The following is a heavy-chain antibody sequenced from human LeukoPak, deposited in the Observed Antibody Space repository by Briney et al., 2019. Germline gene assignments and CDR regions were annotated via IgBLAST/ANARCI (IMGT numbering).Heavy chain of an antibody. CDR3: AASYYDFWSGSIDY. D-gene: IGHD3-3*01. Sequence: SETLYLTCTVSGGSISSCYWSRIRQPPGKGLEWIGYIYYSGSTNYNPSLKSRVTISVDTSKNQFSLKLSSVTAADTAVYYCAASYYDFWSGSIDYWGQGTLVTVSS. V-gene: IGHV4-59*01. CDR1: GGSISSCY. J-gene: IGHJ4*02. CDR2: IYYSGST.